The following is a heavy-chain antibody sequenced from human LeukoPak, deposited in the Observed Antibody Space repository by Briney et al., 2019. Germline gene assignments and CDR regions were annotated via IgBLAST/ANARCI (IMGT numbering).Heavy chain of an antibody. CDR3: ARASEYYDFWSGYYQFDY. J-gene: IGHJ4*02. CDR1: GYSFSSYW. CDR2: IYPGDSDT. Sequence: GESLKVSCKGSGYSFSSYWIGWVRQMPGKGLEWMGIIYPGDSDTRYSPSFQGQVTISADKSISTAYLQWSSLKASDTAMYYCARASEYYDFWSGYYQFDYWGQGTLVTVSS. V-gene: IGHV5-51*01. D-gene: IGHD3-3*01.